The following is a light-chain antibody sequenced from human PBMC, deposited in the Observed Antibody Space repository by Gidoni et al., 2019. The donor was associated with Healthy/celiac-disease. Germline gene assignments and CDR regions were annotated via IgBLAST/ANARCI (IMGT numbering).Light chain of an antibody. CDR3: QQYGSSPLT. V-gene: IGKV3-20*01. CDR2: GAS. J-gene: IGKJ4*01. CDR1: QSVSSSY. Sequence: EIVLTQSPGTLPSSPGVRATLSCRASQSVSSSYLAWYQQKPGQAPRLLIYGASSRATGIPDRFSGSGSGTDFTLTISRLEPEDFAVYYCQQYGSSPLTFGGGTKVEIK.